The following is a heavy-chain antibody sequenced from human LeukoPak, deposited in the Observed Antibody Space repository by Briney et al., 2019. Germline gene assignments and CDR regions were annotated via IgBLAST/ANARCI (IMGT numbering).Heavy chain of an antibody. CDR1: GYSFTSYW. D-gene: IGHD4-23*01. CDR3: ARLGAFVFDDTVVTRPLDY. J-gene: IGHJ4*02. V-gene: IGHV5-51*01. CDR2: IYPGDSDT. Sequence: GESLKISGKGSGYSFTSYWIGWVRQMPGKGLEWMGIIYPGDSDTRYSPSFQGQVTISVDKSISTAYLQWSSLKASDGAMYYCARLGAFVFDDTVVTRPLDYWGQGTLVTVSS.